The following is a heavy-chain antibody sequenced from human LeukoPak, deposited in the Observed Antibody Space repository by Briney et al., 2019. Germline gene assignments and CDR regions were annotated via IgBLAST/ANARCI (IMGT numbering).Heavy chain of an antibody. J-gene: IGHJ5*02. CDR3: AKVPITIFGVEPSNWFDP. CDR2: ISGSGGST. Sequence: GGSLRLSCAASGFTFSSYAMSWVRQAPGKGLEWVSAISGSGGSTYYADSVKGRFTISRDNSKNTLYLQMNSLRAEDTAVYYCAKVPITIFGVEPSNWFDPWGQGTLVTVSS. CDR1: GFTFSSYA. V-gene: IGHV3-23*01. D-gene: IGHD3-3*01.